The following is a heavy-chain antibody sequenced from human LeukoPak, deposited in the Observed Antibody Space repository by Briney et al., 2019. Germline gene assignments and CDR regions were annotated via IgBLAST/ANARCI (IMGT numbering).Heavy chain of an antibody. J-gene: IGHJ4*02. D-gene: IGHD7-27*01. CDR1: GLTFSSYW. V-gene: IGHV3-74*01. Sequence: GGSLRLSCAASGLTFSSYWMHWVRQAPGKGLVWVSRINSDGSSTSYADSVKGRFTISRDNAKNTLYLQMNSLSVEDTAVYYCVRERGNWGLDEWGQGTLVSVSS. CDR2: INSDGSST. CDR3: VRERGNWGLDE.